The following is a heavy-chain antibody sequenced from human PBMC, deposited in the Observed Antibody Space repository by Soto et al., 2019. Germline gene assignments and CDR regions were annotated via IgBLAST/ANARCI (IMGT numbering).Heavy chain of an antibody. CDR2: ISYDVSNK. CDR1: GLSFSSYG. J-gene: IGHJ4*02. CDR3: ARDSYYHSISGYYVFDF. D-gene: IGHD3-22*01. Sequence: QVQLVESGGGVVQPGRSLRLSCADSGLSFSSYGMHWVRQAPAEGLWWVAHISYDVSNKNYLASAEARFTISRDNSKNTLYLQMNALRPEDRAVYYCARDSYYHSISGYYVFDFWGQGTLVTVSS. V-gene: IGHV3-30*03.